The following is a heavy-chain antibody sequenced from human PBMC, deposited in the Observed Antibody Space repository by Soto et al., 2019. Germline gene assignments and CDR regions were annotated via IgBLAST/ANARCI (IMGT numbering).Heavy chain of an antibody. CDR3: ARGKGGYYNY. Sequence: QVQLQESGPGLVKPSETLSLTCTVSGGSIGGSYWSWIRQPPGKGLEGIGYIYYGASSNYNPSLKSRVTMLVDASKNQFSLRLSSVTAADTAVYYCARGKGGYYNYWGQGTLVTVSS. CDR1: GGSIGGSY. D-gene: IGHD5-18*01. J-gene: IGHJ4*02. CDR2: IYYGASS. V-gene: IGHV4-59*01.